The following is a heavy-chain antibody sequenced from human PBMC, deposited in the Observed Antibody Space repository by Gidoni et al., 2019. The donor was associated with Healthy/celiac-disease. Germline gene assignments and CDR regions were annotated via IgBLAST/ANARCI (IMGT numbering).Heavy chain of an antibody. CDR3: ARGYYGATAEYFQH. CDR2: ISAYKGNT. V-gene: IGHV1-18*01. J-gene: IGHJ1*01. Sequence: QVQLVQSGAEVKKPGASVQVSCKASGYTFTSYGISWVRQAPGQGLEWMGWISAYKGNTNYAQKLQGRVTMTADTSTSTAYMELRSRRSDDTAVYYCARGYYGATAEYFQHWGQGTLVTVSS. D-gene: IGHD4-17*01. CDR1: GYTFTSYG.